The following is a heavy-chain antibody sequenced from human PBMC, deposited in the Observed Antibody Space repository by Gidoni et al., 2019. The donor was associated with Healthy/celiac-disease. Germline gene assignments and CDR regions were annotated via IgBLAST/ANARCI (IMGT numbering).Heavy chain of an antibody. CDR2: ISAYNGNT. D-gene: IGHD3-9*01. V-gene: IGHV1-18*01. J-gene: IGHJ6*02. Sequence: QVQLVQSGAEVKKPGASVKVSCKASGYTFTSYGISWVRQAPGQGLEWMGWISAYNGNTNYAQKLQGRVTMTTDTSTSTAYMELRSLRSDDTAVYYCARAPTPSGYDILTGYYTPLDVWGQGTTVTVSS. CDR3: ARAPTPSGYDILTGYYTPLDV. CDR1: GYTFTSYG.